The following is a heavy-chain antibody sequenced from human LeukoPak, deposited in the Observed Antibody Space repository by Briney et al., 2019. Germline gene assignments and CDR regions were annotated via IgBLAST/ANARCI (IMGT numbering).Heavy chain of an antibody. V-gene: IGHV3-21*01. CDR1: GLTFSRYY. CDR3: AKDGTSFISYYYDSSGFYDC. Sequence: GVSLTLSCAASGLTFSRYYLNWVRQAPGKGLEWVSYISSSSYIYYADSVKGRFTVSRDNSKNKLYLQVNTLRAEDTAVYYCAKDGTSFISYYYDSSGFYDCWGQGTLVTVSS. J-gene: IGHJ4*02. D-gene: IGHD3-22*01. CDR2: ISSSSYI.